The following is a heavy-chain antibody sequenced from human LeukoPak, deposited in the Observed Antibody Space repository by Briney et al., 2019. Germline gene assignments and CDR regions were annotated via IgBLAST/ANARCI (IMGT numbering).Heavy chain of an antibody. J-gene: IGHJ4*02. CDR3: ARDGLHTAHFDY. D-gene: IGHD5-18*01. Sequence: GGSLRLSCAASGFTFSSYTMNWVRQAPGKGLEWVSTVSDSFNKHYSASVKGRFTISRDNAGNSLYLQMNSLRDEDTAVYYCARDGLHTAHFDYWGQGTLVTVSS. CDR1: GFTFSSYT. V-gene: IGHV3-48*02. CDR2: VSDSFNK.